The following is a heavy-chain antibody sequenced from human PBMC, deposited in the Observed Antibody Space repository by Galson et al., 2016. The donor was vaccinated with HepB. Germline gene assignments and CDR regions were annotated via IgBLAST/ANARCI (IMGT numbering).Heavy chain of an antibody. CDR2: ISHTGST. CDR1: GGSFNSYY. Sequence: LSLTCAVYGGSFNSYYWNWIRQPPGKGLEWIGEISHTGSTNYNPSLKSRASISIDTSKYQFSLKLNSVTAADAAVYYCARSHLGFSLRSHFKRPRIDFWGQGTLVTVSS. J-gene: IGHJ4*02. D-gene: IGHD3-16*01. CDR3: ARSHLGFSLRSHFKRPRIDF. V-gene: IGHV4-34*01.